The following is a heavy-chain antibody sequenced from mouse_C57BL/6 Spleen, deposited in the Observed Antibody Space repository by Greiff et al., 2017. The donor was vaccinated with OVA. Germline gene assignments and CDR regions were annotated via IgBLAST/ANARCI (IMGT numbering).Heavy chain of an antibody. Sequence: QVQLQQSGAELAKPGASVKLSCKASGKSGTSYWMHWGKQRPGQGLEWIGYINPSSGYTKYNQKFKDKATLTADKSSSTAYMQLSSLTYEDSAVYYCAREDLDYWGQGTTLTVSS. J-gene: IGHJ2*01. CDR3: AREDLDY. CDR2: INPSSGYT. CDR1: GKSGTSYW. V-gene: IGHV1-7*01.